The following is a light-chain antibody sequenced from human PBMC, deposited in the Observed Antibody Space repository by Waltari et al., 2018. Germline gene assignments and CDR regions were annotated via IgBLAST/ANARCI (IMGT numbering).Light chain of an antibody. CDR2: GVS. V-gene: IGLV2-14*01. J-gene: IGLJ2*01. Sequence: QSAPTQPPSVSGSPGQSVTISCTGTSSDVGGYTFVSWYQQNPGKVPKLMIYGVSNRPSGVSDRFSGSKSGNTASLTISGLQAEDEADYYCCSHTATSTWVFGGGTRLTVL. CDR3: CSHTATSTWV. CDR1: SSDVGGYTF.